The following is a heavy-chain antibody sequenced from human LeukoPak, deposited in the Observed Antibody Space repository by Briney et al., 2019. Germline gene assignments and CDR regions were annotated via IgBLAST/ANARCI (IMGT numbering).Heavy chain of an antibody. V-gene: IGHV3-33*01. CDR3: ARAEKIAVAGMGYYFDY. J-gene: IGHJ4*02. Sequence: GGSLRLSCVASGFTFSSNGVHWVRQAPGKGLEWVAVIWYDGSNKYYADSVKGRFTISRDNSKNTLYLQMNSLRAEDTAVYYCARAEKIAVAGMGYYFDYWGQGTLVTVSS. CDR2: IWYDGSNK. CDR1: GFTFSSNG. D-gene: IGHD6-19*01.